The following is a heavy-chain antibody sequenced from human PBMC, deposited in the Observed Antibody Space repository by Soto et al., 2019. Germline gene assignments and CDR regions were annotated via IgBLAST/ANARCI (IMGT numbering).Heavy chain of an antibody. D-gene: IGHD6-19*01. CDR1: GFTFSSYA. CDR2: ISYDGSNK. CDR3: ARDRAVAGMGFDY. J-gene: IGHJ4*02. Sequence: QVPLVESGGGVVQPGRSLRLSCAASGFTFSSYAMHWVRQAPGKGLEWVAVISYDGSNKYYADSVKGRFTISRDNSKNTLYLQMNSLRDEDTAVYYCARDRAVAGMGFDYWGQGTLVTVSS. V-gene: IGHV3-30-3*01.